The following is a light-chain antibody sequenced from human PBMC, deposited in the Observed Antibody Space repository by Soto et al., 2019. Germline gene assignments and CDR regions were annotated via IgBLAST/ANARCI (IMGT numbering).Light chain of an antibody. CDR2: LGS. CDR1: QSLLQRSGYHY. Sequence: DIVLTQSPLSLPVTPGEPASISCRSSQSLLQRSGYHYLDWYLQKPGQSPQLLIYLGSNRATGVPDRFSGSGSGTDFTLKISRVETEDVGVYYCLHALQPPPAFGQGTKVEIK. J-gene: IGKJ1*01. V-gene: IGKV2-28*01. CDR3: LHALQPPPA.